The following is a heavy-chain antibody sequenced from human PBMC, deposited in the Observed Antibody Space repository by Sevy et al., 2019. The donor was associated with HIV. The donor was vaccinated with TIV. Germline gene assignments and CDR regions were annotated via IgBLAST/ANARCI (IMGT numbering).Heavy chain of an antibody. CDR3: ARESRTRFTDC. CDR2: ISSSGDTI. Sequence: GGSLRLSCAASGFTFTDYYMSWIRQAPGKGLEWLSYISSSGDTIPYADSVKGRFTISRDNAKNSLSLQMNSLRAEDTAVYYCARESRTRFTDCWGQGTLVTVSS. D-gene: IGHD2-2*01. V-gene: IGHV3-11*01. CDR1: GFTFTDYY. J-gene: IGHJ4*02.